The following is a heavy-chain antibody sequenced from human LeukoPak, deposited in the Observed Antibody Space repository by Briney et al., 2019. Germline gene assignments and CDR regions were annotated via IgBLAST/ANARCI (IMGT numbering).Heavy chain of an antibody. D-gene: IGHD1-14*01. CDR3: AKDGRTDDVYYFDY. CDR1: GFTFSNYA. Sequence: PGGSLRLSCAASGFTFSNYAMSWVRQAPGKGLEWVSGISGSGGRTYYADSVKGRFTISRDNSKNTLYLQMNSLRGEDTAIYYCAKDGRTDDVYYFDYWGQGTLVTVSS. CDR2: ISGSGGRT. J-gene: IGHJ4*02. V-gene: IGHV3-23*01.